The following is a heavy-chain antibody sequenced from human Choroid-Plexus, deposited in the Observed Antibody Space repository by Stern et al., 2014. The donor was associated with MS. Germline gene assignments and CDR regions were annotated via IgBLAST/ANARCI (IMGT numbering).Heavy chain of an antibody. J-gene: IGHJ5*02. V-gene: IGHV3-30*18. CDR3: AKDRQYLTYFFDH. CDR1: GFTFGSCA. Sequence: QVQLVESGGGVVQPGRPLRLSCVASGFTFGSCAMHWVRQAPGKGLEWVAVVSYDGRNKYYADSVKGRFTISRDNSQNTLYMQMSSLRPEDTAVYYCAKDRQYLTYFFDHWGQGSLVTVSS. CDR2: VSYDGRNK. D-gene: IGHD2/OR15-2a*01.